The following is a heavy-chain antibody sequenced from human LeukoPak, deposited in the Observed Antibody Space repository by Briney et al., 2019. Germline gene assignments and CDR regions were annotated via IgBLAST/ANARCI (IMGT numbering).Heavy chain of an antibody. D-gene: IGHD5-24*01. V-gene: IGHV4-59*01. Sequence: PSETLSLTCTVSGGSISSYYWSWIRQPPGKGLEWIGYIYYSGSTNYNPSLKSRVTISVDTSKNQFSLKLSSVTAADTAVYYCARKRYLQENWFDPWGQGTLVTVSS. CDR1: GGSISSYY. CDR3: ARKRYLQENWFDP. CDR2: IYYSGST. J-gene: IGHJ5*02.